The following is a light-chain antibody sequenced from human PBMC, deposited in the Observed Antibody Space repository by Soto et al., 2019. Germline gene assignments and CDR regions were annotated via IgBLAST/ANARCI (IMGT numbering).Light chain of an antibody. V-gene: IGLV2-11*01. CDR2: HVS. CDR1: SGDIGGYNY. J-gene: IGLJ1*01. CDR3: SSFAGGPYV. Sequence: QSALTQPRSVSGSPGQSVAISCTGTSGDIGGYNYVSWYQQHPGRAPKLVIYHVSKRPSGVPDRFSGSKSGNTASLTISGLQAEDEADYYCSSFAGGPYVFGTGTKLTVL.